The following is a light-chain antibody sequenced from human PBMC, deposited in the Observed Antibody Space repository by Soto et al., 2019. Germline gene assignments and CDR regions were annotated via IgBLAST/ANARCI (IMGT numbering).Light chain of an antibody. CDR1: SSNIGAGHD. V-gene: IGLV1-40*01. CDR2: GNT. J-gene: IGLJ1*01. CDR3: QSYDSSLSGYV. Sequence: QSALTQPPSVSGASGQRVTISCTGSSSNIGAGHDVHWYQQLPGTAPKLLIYGNTNRPSGVPDRFSGSKSGTSASLAVTGLQAEDEADYYCQSYDSSLSGYVFGTGTKVTVL.